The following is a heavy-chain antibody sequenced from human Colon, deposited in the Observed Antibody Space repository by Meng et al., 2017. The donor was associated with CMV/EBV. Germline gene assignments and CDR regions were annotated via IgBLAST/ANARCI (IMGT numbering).Heavy chain of an antibody. CDR2: ISSSGRTI. D-gene: IGHD6-13*01. V-gene: IGHV3-11*01. J-gene: IGHJ5*02. Sequence: LSLTCAASGFSFNDYSMSWIRQAPGKGLEWISYISSSGRTIYYADSVRGRFTISRDNARNSLFLQMNTLRADDTAVYYCVRTPAAATGWFDPWGQGTLVTVSS. CDR1: GFSFNDYS. CDR3: VRTPAAATGWFDP.